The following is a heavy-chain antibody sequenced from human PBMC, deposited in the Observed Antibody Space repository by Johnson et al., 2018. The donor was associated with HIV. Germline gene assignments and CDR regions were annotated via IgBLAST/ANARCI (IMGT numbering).Heavy chain of an antibody. CDR2: ISYDGSNK. J-gene: IGHJ3*02. CDR3: ARPEIVVVVANAFDI. CDR1: GFTFSSYA. V-gene: IGHV3-30*04. Sequence: QVQLVESGGGVVQPGRSLRLSCAASGFTFSSYAMHWVRQTPGKGLEWVAVISYDGSNKYYADSVQGRFTISRDNSKNPLYLQMNSLRAEDTAVYYCARPEIVVVVANAFDIWGQGTMVTVSS. D-gene: IGHD2-15*01.